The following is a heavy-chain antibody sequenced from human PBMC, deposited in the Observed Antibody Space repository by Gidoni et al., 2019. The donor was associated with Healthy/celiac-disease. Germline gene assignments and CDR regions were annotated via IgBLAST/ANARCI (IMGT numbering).Heavy chain of an antibody. CDR3: ARSRVSDYYYGMDV. Sequence: EVQLVESGGGLVKPGGSLRLSCAASGFTFSSYSMNWVRQAPGKGLEWVSSISSSSSYIYYADSVKGRFTISRDNAKNSLYLQMNSLRAEDTAVYYCARSRVSDYYYGMDVWGQGTTVTVSS. V-gene: IGHV3-21*01. J-gene: IGHJ6*02. CDR2: ISSSSSYI. CDR1: GFTFSSYS.